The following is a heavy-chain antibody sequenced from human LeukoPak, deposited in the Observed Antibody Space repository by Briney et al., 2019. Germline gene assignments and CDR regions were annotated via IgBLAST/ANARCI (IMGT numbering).Heavy chain of an antibody. CDR2: IYYSGST. J-gene: IGHJ5*02. Sequence: SETLSLTCTVSGGSISSSIYYWGWIRQPPGKGRSGFGSIYYSGSTYYNPSLKSRVTISVDTSKNQFSLKLSSVTAADTAAYYCARVHNSHNWVDPWGQGTLVTVSS. V-gene: IGHV4-39*07. D-gene: IGHD2/OR15-2a*01. CDR1: GGSISSSIYY. CDR3: ARVHNSHNWVDP.